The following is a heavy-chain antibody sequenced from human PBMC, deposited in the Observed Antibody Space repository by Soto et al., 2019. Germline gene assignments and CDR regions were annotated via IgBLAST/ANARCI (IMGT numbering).Heavy chain of an antibody. J-gene: IGHJ4*02. CDR2: LSDSGGSI. D-gene: IGHD6-13*01. CDR3: AKVSSSWYAGFFDL. V-gene: IGHV3-23*01. CDR1: GFTFSSHA. Sequence: GGSLRLSCTASGFTFSSHAMTWVRRAPGKGLEWVSGLSDSGGSIYYADSVKGRFTIFRDNSMNTLYLQMNTLRAEDTVVYYCAKVSSSWYAGFFDLWGQGTLVTVSS.